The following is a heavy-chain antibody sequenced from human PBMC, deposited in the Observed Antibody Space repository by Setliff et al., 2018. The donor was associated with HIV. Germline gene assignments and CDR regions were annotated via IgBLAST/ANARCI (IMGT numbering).Heavy chain of an antibody. CDR1: GFTFSTYW. Sequence: GGSLRLSCAASGFTFSTYWMSWVRQAPGKGLEWVSSISSSSRSKYYADSVKGRFTISRDNAKNSLYLQMNSLRAEDTAVYYCARVGANFDYWGQGTLVTVSS. V-gene: IGHV3-21*01. CDR2: ISSSSRSK. J-gene: IGHJ4*02. CDR3: ARVGANFDY. D-gene: IGHD1-26*01.